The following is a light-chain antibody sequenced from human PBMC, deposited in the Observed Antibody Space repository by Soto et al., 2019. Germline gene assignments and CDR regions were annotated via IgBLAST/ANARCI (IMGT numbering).Light chain of an antibody. CDR1: SSNIGAGYD. V-gene: IGLV1-40*01. Sequence: QPVLTQPPSVSGAPGQRVTISCTGSSSNIGAGYDVHWYQQLPGTAPKLLIYINTNRPSGVPDRFSGSKSGTSASLAITGLQAEDEADYYCQSYDISLSGSLFGTGTKVTVL. J-gene: IGLJ1*01. CDR3: QSYDISLSGSL. CDR2: INT.